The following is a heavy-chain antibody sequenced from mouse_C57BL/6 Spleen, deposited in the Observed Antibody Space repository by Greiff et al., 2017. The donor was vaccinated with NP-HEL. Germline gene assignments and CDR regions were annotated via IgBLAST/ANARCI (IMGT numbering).Heavy chain of an antibody. CDR3: ARHEVNPAYYSKGYAMDY. J-gene: IGHJ4*01. V-gene: IGHV1-62-2*01. Sequence: QVQLQQSGAELVKPGASVKLSCKASGYTFTEYTIHWVKQRSGQGLEWIGWFYPGSGSIKYNEKFKDKATLTADKSSSTVYMELSRLTSEDSAVYFCARHEVNPAYYSKGYAMDYWGQGTSVTVSS. D-gene: IGHD2-5*01. CDR1: GYTFTEYT. CDR2: FYPGSGSI.